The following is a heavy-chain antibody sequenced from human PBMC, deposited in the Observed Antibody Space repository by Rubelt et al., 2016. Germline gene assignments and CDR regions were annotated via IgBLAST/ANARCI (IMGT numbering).Heavy chain of an antibody. J-gene: IGHJ4*02. D-gene: IGHD6-13*01. V-gene: IGHV4-39*01. Sequence: NPSLKSRVTISVDTSKNQFSLKLSSVTAADTAVYYCARHEPPSSWYRPVHFDYWGQGTLVTVSS. CDR3: ARHEPPSSWYRPVHFDY.